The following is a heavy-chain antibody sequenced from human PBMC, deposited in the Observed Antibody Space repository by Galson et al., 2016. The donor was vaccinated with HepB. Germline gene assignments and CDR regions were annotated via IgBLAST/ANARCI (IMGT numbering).Heavy chain of an antibody. CDR2: SRNKLHSFTT. Sequence: SLRLSCAASGLIFSDHYMDWVRQAPGKGLEWVARSRNKLHSFTTEYAASVKGRFTISRDDSRSSVYLQMNSLQTEDTAVYYCTRGHLVTTVFYGMDVWGQGNPGHRLL. D-gene: IGHD4-23*01. J-gene: IGHJ6*02. CDR3: TRGHLVTTVFYGMDV. CDR1: GLIFSDHY. V-gene: IGHV3-72*01.